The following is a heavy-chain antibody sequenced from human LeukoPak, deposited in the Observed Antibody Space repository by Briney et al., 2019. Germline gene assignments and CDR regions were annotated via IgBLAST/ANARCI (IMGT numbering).Heavy chain of an antibody. Sequence: ASVKVSCKASGYPFTNYYIHWVRQAPGQGLEYMGIIRPRGSAAYAPNFQGRLTMTKDTSTSTAYMELSSLRSEDTAVYYCARDPWEDYGSGSYYMTWGQGTLVTVSS. J-gene: IGHJ5*02. CDR1: GYPFTNYY. D-gene: IGHD3-10*01. CDR3: ARDPWEDYGSGSYYMT. V-gene: IGHV1-46*01. CDR2: IRPRGSA.